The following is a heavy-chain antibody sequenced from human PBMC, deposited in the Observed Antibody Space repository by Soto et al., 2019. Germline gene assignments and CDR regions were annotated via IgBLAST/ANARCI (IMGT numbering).Heavy chain of an antibody. CDR3: SSRVTDAPT. Sequence: QVQLQESGPGLVKPSGTLSLTCAVSGASISSGWWTWVRQPPGKGLEWIGETLYSGRTNYNSSLNSRVIISIDKSKKPFSLNLSSVTAADTAVYYCSSRVTDAPTWGQGTLVTVSS. CDR2: TLYSGRT. J-gene: IGHJ5*02. D-gene: IGHD3-10*01. V-gene: IGHV4-4*02. CDR1: GASISSGW.